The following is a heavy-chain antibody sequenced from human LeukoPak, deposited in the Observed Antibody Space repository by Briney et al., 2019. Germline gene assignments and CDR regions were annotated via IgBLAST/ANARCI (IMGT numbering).Heavy chain of an antibody. V-gene: IGHV3-23*03. CDR1: GFTFGDYA. D-gene: IGHD3-22*01. CDR2: IYSGGST. CDR3: AKVRGYYDSSGYYQPLYYFDY. J-gene: IGHJ4*02. Sequence: PGGSLRLSCTASGFTFGDYAMSWVRQAPGKGLEWVSVIYSGGSTYYADSVKGRFTISRDNSKNTLYLQMNSLRAEDTAVYYCAKVRGYYDSSGYYQPLYYFDYWGQGTLVTVSS.